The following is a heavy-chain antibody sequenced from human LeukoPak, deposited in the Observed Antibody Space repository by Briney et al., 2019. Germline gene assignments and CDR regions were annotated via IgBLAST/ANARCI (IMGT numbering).Heavy chain of an antibody. J-gene: IGHJ4*02. V-gene: IGHV4-4*09. D-gene: IGHD6-6*01. CDR2: IYTSGST. CDR3: ASPRSFYFDY. Sequence: SETLSLTCTVSGGSISSSYWSWIRQPPGKGLEWIGYIYTSGSTNYNPSLKSRVTISADTSKNQFSLKASSVAAADTAVNYCASPRSFYFDYWGQGTLVTVSS. CDR1: GGSISSSY.